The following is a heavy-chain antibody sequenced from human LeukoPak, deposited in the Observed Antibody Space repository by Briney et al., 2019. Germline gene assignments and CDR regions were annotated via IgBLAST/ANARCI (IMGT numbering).Heavy chain of an antibody. CDR3: AKAPAQWLVPYFDY. D-gene: IGHD6-19*01. CDR2: ISYDGSNK. CDR1: GFTFSSYG. V-gene: IGHV3-30*18. Sequence: GGSLRLSCAASGFTFSSYGMHWVRQAPGKGLEWVAAISYDGSNKYYADSVKGRFTISRDNSKNTLYLQMNSLRAEDTAVYYCAKAPAQWLVPYFDYWGQGTLVTVSS. J-gene: IGHJ4*02.